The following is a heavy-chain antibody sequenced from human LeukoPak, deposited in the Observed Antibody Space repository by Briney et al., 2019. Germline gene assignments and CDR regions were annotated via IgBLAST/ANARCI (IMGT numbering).Heavy chain of an antibody. J-gene: IGHJ4*02. CDR2: SYPGDSDT. Sequence: GGSLQISCQGSGSNFTSYWIGWGRQVPGKGVEGRGISYPGDSDTRDSPSFHGQVTISADKSISTAYLQWSSLKASDTAMYYCARPKDGGVFDYWGQGTLVTVSS. CDR1: GSNFTSYW. D-gene: IGHD3-16*01. CDR3: ARPKDGGVFDY. V-gene: IGHV5-51*01.